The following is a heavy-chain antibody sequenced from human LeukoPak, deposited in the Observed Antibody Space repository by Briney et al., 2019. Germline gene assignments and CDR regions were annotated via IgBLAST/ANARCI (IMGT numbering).Heavy chain of an antibody. CDR1: GGSFSGYY. Sequence: PSETLSLTCAVYGGSFSGYYWSWIRQPPGKGLEWIGEINHSGSTNYNPSLKSRVTISVDTSKNQFSLKLSFVTAADTAVYYCARVFRLYYDILTGYYDYWGQRTLVTVSS. CDR2: INHSGST. CDR3: ARVFRLYYDILTGYYDY. J-gene: IGHJ4*02. D-gene: IGHD3-9*01. V-gene: IGHV4-34*01.